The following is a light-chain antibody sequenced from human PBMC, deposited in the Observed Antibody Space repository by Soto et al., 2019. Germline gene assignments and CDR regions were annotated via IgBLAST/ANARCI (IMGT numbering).Light chain of an antibody. CDR2: EAS. CDR1: QTVSSS. V-gene: IGKV3-11*01. J-gene: IGKJ4*01. Sequence: EMVLTQSPATLSLSPGERATRSCRASQTVSSSLAWYQQKPGQAPRLLIYEASNRATGIPARFSGSGSGADFTLTISSLEPEDFALYYCQQHINWPLTFGGGTKADIK. CDR3: QQHINWPLT.